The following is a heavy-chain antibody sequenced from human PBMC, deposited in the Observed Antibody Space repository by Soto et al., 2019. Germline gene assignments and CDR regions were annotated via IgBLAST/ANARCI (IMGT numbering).Heavy chain of an antibody. CDR1: GYTFTGYY. CDR3: ARAPRGSSSGANWFDP. V-gene: IGHV1-2*04. D-gene: IGHD6-13*01. Sequence: ASVKVSCKASGYTFTGYYMHWVRQAPGQGLEWMGWINPNSGGTNYAQKFQGWVTMTRDTSISTAYMELSRLRSDDTAVYYYARAPRGSSSGANWFDPWGQGTLVTVSS. J-gene: IGHJ5*02. CDR2: INPNSGGT.